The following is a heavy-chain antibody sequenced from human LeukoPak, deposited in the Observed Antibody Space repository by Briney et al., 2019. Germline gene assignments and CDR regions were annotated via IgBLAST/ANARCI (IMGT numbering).Heavy chain of an antibody. CDR1: GGSISSYY. D-gene: IGHD6-19*01. J-gene: IGHJ4*02. CDR3: ARASRYSSGWYEY. Sequence: SETLSLTCTVSGGSISSYYWSWIRQPPGKGLEWIGYIYYSGSTNYNPSLKSRVTISVDTSKNQFSLKLSSVTAADTAVYYCARASRYSSGWYEYWGQGTLVTVSS. V-gene: IGHV4-59*01. CDR2: IYYSGST.